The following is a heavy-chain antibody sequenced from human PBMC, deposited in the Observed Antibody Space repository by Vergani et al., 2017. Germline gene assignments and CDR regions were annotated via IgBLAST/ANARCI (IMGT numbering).Heavy chain of an antibody. D-gene: IGHD1-14*01. Sequence: QVQLQESGPGLVKPSETLSLTCTVSGGSISSYYWSWIRQPPGKGLEWIGYIYYSGSTYYNPSLKSRVTISVDTSKNQFSLKLSSVTAADTAVYYWARASNHRRSFDPWGQGTLVTVSS. J-gene: IGHJ5*02. CDR1: GGSISSYY. V-gene: IGHV4-59*12. CDR2: IYYSGST. CDR3: ARASNHRRSFDP.